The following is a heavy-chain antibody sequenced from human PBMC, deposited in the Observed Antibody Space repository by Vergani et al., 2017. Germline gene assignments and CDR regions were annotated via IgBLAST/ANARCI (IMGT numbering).Heavy chain of an antibody. CDR1: GYTFTGYY. V-gene: IGHV1-2*06. CDR3: ARGVYYYYYMDV. CDR2: INPNRGGT. J-gene: IGHJ6*03. Sequence: QVQLVQSGAEVKKPGASVKVSCKASGYTFTGYYMHWVRQAPGQGLEWMGRINPNRGGTNYAQKFQGRVTMTRDTSISTAYMELSRLRSDDTAVYYCARGVYYYYYMDVWGKGTTVTGSS. D-gene: IGHD6-13*01.